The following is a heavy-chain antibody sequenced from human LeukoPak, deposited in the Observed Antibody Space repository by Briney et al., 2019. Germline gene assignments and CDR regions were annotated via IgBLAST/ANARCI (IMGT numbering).Heavy chain of an antibody. J-gene: IGHJ4*02. D-gene: IGHD3-10*01. CDR3: ARSRITMVRGVISD. CDR1: GFTFSSYA. CDR2: ISYDGSNK. V-gene: IGHV3-30*09. Sequence: GRSLRLSCAASGFTFSSYAMHWVRQAPGKGLEWGAVISYDGSNKYYADSVKGRFAISRDNSKNTLYLQMNSLRAEDTAVYYCARSRITMVRGVISDWGQGTLVTVSS.